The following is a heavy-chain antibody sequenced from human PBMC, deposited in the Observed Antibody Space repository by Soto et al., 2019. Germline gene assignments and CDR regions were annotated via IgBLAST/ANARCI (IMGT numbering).Heavy chain of an antibody. CDR1: GGSFSGYY. D-gene: IGHD2-8*01. V-gene: IGHV4-34*01. J-gene: IGHJ4*02. CDR2: INHSGST. CDR3: AREFRPFTDWYAISGFLDY. Sequence: SETLSLTCAVYGGSFSGYYWSWIRQPPGKGLEWIGEINHSGSTNYNPSLKSRVTISVDTSKNQFSLKLSAVTAEDTAVYYCAREFRPFTDWYAISGFLDYWGQGTLVTVSS.